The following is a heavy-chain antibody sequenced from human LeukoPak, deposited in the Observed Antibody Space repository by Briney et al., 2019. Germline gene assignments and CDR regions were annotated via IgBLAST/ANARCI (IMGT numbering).Heavy chain of an antibody. Sequence: PSQTLSLTCTVSGGSISSGGYYWSWIRQHPGKGLEWIVYIYYSGSTYYNPSLKSRVTISVDTSKNQFSLKLSSVTAADTAVYYCARADTPPYCSGGSCYSMVQYYFDYWGQGTLVTVSS. D-gene: IGHD2-15*01. V-gene: IGHV4-31*03. CDR1: GGSISSGGYY. J-gene: IGHJ4*02. CDR2: IYYSGST. CDR3: ARADTPPYCSGGSCYSMVQYYFDY.